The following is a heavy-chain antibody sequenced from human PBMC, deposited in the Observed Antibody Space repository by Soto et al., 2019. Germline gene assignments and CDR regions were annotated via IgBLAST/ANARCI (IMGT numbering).Heavy chain of an antibody. CDR1: GFTFSSYS. D-gene: IGHD5-18*01. V-gene: IGHV3-48*02. CDR2: ISSSSTI. CDR3: ARQWGLWLLVFDY. Sequence: GGSLRLSCAASGFTFSSYSRNWVRQAPGKGLEWVSYISSSSTIYYADSVKGRFTISRDNAKNSLYLQMNSLRDEDTAVYYCARQWGLWLLVFDYWGQGTLVTVSS. J-gene: IGHJ4*02.